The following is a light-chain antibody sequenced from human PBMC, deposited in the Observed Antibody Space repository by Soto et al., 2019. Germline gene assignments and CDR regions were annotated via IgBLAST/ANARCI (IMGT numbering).Light chain of an antibody. Sequence: SYELTQPPSVSESPGQTARITCSGDALPKRYAYWYRQKPGQAPVLVIYKDTERPSGIPERFSGSSSGTTVTLTISGVQAEDEADYYCQSADSSGTYWVFGGGTQVTVL. CDR1: ALPKRY. V-gene: IGLV3-25*02. J-gene: IGLJ3*02. CDR2: KDT. CDR3: QSADSSGTYWV.